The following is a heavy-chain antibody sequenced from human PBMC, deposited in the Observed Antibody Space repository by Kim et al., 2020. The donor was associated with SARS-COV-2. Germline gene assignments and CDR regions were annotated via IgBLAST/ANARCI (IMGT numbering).Heavy chain of an antibody. J-gene: IGHJ4*02. CDR1: GFTFGLFG. V-gene: IGHV3-30*01. CDR3: ARDRAGYSGHDCLDF. Sequence: GGSLRLSCAASGFTFGLFGVHWVRQAPGRGLEWVAVISFDGNNQNYADSVKGRFTISRDNARNTVFLQMNSLRSEDTAVYFCARDRAGYSGHDCLDFWGQGTLVGVSS. D-gene: IGHD5-12*01. CDR2: ISFDGNNQ.